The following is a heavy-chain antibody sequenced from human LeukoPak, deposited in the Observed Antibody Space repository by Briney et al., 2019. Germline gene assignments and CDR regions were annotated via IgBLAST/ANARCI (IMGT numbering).Heavy chain of an antibody. D-gene: IGHD6-13*01. CDR3: ARTTIAAAYSDAFDI. CDR1: GGSISSYY. CDR2: IYTSGST. Sequence: PSETLSLTCTVSGGSISSYYWSWIRQPAGKGLEWIGRIYTSGSTNYNPSLKSRVTMSVDTSKNQFSLKLGSVTAADTAVYYCARTTIAAAYSDAFDIWGQGTMVTVSS. J-gene: IGHJ3*02. V-gene: IGHV4-4*07.